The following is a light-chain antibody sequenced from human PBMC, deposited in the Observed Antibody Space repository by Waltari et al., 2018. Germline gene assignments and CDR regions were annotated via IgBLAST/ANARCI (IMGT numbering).Light chain of an antibody. V-gene: IGLV3-19*01. CDR1: SLRSYY. CDR3: NSRDSSGNHYV. CDR2: GKN. Sequence: SSELTQDPAVSVALGQTVRSPCQGDSLRSYYASWYQQKPGQAPVLVIYGKNNRPSGIPDRFSGSSSGNKASLTITGAQAEDEADYYCNSRDSSGNHYVFGTGTKVTVL. J-gene: IGLJ1*01.